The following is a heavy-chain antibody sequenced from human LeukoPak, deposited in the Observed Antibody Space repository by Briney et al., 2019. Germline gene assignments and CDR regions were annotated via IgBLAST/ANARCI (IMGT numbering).Heavy chain of an antibody. CDR3: ARGGLRHFDF. CDR1: GGSISSHY. V-gene: IGHV4-59*11. J-gene: IGHJ4*02. CDR2: IFYTGST. D-gene: IGHD4-17*01. Sequence: SETLSLTCTVSGGSISSHYWSWIRQPPGKGLEWIGYIFYTGSTDYNPSLKSRVTISVDTSKNQFSLKLSSVTAADTAIFYCARGGLRHFDFWGQGTLVTASS.